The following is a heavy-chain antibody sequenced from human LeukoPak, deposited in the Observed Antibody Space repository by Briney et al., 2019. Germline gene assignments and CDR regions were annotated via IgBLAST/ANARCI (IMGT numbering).Heavy chain of an antibody. D-gene: IGHD3-10*01. Sequence: GASVNVSCQASGSTFTGNYMHWVRQAPGQGREWMGWINPNSGGTDYAQKFEGRVTLTRDTSISSAYMELSRLTSDDAAVYYCARDRYYGSGPNAFDNWGQGTVVAVSS. CDR3: ARDRYYGSGPNAFDN. CDR1: GSTFTGNY. CDR2: INPNSGGT. J-gene: IGHJ4*01. V-gene: IGHV1-2*02.